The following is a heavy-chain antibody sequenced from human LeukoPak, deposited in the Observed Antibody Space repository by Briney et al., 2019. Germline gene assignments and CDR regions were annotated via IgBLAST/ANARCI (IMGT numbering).Heavy chain of an antibody. Sequence: ASVKVSCKASGYTFTSYGISWVRQAPGQGLEWMVWSSAYNGNTNYAQKLQGRVTMTTDTSTSTAYMELRSLRSDDTAVYYCARDPDLDCSGGSCYYNWFDPWGQGTLVTVSS. CDR3: ARDPDLDCSGGSCYYNWFDP. CDR2: SSAYNGNT. V-gene: IGHV1-18*01. CDR1: GYTFTSYG. J-gene: IGHJ5*02. D-gene: IGHD2-15*01.